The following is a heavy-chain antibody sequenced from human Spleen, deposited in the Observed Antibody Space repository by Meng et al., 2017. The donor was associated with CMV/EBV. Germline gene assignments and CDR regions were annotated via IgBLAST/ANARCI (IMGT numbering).Heavy chain of an antibody. J-gene: IGHJ6*02. CDR3: AKEACSTTSCYYNYYYGLDV. V-gene: IGHV3-23*03. Sequence: GGSLRLSCAASGLTFNTHSVNWVRQAPGKGLEWVSVIYSGGTSTHYADSVKGRFTISRDNSKNTLFLQMNSLRAEDTAVYYCAKEACSTTSCYYNYYYGLDVWGQGTTVTVSS. D-gene: IGHD2-2*01. CDR1: GLTFNTHS. CDR2: IYSGGTST.